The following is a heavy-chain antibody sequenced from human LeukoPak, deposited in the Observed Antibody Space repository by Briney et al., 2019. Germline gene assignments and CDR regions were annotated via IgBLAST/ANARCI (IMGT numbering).Heavy chain of an antibody. CDR3: ARGGNGGSSLDY. Sequence: GGSLRLSCVASGCAFSNYWMHWVRQAPGKGLVWVSRIYIDGTDTTYADSVKGRFTISRDNAKNTLYLQMNSLRAEDTAVYYCARGGNGGSSLDYWGQGALITVSS. V-gene: IGHV3-74*03. J-gene: IGHJ4*02. D-gene: IGHD4-23*01. CDR2: IYIDGTDT. CDR1: GCAFSNYW.